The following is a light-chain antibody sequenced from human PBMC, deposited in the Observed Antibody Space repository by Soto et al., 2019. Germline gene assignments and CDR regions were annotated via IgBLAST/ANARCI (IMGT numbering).Light chain of an antibody. CDR1: QSVSSSS. V-gene: IGKV3-20*01. CDR3: QQYDSSPWT. CDR2: VAS. J-gene: IGKJ1*01. Sequence: EIVLTQSPGTLSLSPGEKATLSCRASQSVSSSSLAWYQQKPGQAPRLLIYVASSRATGIPDRFSGSGSGTDFTLTISRLEPEDFAVYYCQQYDSSPWTFGQGTKVEIK.